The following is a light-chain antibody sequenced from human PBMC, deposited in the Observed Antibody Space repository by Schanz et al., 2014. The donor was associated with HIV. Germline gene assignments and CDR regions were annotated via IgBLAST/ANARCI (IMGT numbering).Light chain of an antibody. V-gene: IGLV3-9*01. CDR2: RDS. Sequence: SYELTQPLSVSVALGQTASITCEGSNIGTKSVHWYHQKPGQAPVLLIFRDSYRPSGIPGRFSGSNSGNTATLTISGAQAGDEADYFCQVWDNRVAIFGGGTKLTVL. J-gene: IGLJ2*01. CDR3: QVWDNRVAI. CDR1: NIGTKS.